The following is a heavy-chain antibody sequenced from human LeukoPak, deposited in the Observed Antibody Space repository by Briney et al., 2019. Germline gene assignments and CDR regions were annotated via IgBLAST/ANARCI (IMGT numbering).Heavy chain of an antibody. Sequence: PGGSLRLYCAASGFTFSSYAMSWVRQAPGKGLEWVSAISGSGGSTYYADSVKGRFTISRDNSKNTLYLQMNSLRAEDTAVYYCARIDIVVVPAANRGVFDYWGQGTLVTVSS. CDR1: GFTFSSYA. CDR2: ISGSGGST. D-gene: IGHD2-2*01. CDR3: ARIDIVVVPAANRGVFDY. J-gene: IGHJ4*02. V-gene: IGHV3-23*01.